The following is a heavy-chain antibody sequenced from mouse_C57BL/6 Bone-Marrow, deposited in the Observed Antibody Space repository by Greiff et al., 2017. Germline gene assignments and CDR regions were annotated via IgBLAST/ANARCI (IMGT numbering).Heavy chain of an antibody. J-gene: IGHJ4*01. D-gene: IGHD2-2*01. V-gene: IGHV5-17*01. CDR1: GFTFSDYG. CDR3: ARGDYGYAFDY. Sequence: EVQLQESGGGLVKPGGSLKLSCAASGFTFSDYGMHWVRQAPEKGLEWVAYISSGSSTIYYADTVKGRFTISRDNAKNTLFLQMTSLRSEDTAMYYCARGDYGYAFDYWGQGTSVTVSS. CDR2: ISSGSSTI.